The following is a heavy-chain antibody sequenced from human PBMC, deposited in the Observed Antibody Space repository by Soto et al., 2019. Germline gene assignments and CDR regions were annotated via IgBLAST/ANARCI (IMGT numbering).Heavy chain of an antibody. CDR1: GFTFSSYA. Sequence: XGSLVLSCAASGFTFSSYAMSGVRQAPGKGLEWVSAISGSGGSTYYADSVKGRFTISRDNSKNTLYLQMNSLRAEDTAVYYCAKASIAAAGYPDYYYGMDVWGQGTTVTVSS. D-gene: IGHD6-13*01. J-gene: IGHJ6*02. V-gene: IGHV3-23*01. CDR3: AKASIAAAGYPDYYYGMDV. CDR2: ISGSGGST.